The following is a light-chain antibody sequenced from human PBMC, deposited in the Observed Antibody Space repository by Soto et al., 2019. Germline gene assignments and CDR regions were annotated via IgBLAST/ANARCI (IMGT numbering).Light chain of an antibody. Sequence: TQSPGTLSLSPGERATLSCRAVQSVTSIYLAWYQQKPGQAPRLLIYGTSFRASGIPDRFRGSGSGTDFTLTISRLEPEDSAVYFCQHYGYSQWTFGQGTKVDIK. CDR3: QHYGYSQWT. J-gene: IGKJ1*01. V-gene: IGKV3-20*01. CDR2: GTS. CDR1: QSVTSIY.